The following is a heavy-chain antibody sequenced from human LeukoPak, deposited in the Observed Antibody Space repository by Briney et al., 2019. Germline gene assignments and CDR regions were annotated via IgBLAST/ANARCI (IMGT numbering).Heavy chain of an antibody. CDR1: GFTFSSYA. Sequence: QAGGSLRLSCAVFGFTFSSYAMSWVRQAPGKGLEWVSGISGSGGSTYYADSVKGRFSISRDNSKNTLYLQMNSLRAEDTAVYYCAKDPYQFLAWYLDLWGRGTLVTASS. J-gene: IGHJ2*01. CDR3: AKDPYQFLAWYLDL. CDR2: ISGSGGST. V-gene: IGHV3-23*01.